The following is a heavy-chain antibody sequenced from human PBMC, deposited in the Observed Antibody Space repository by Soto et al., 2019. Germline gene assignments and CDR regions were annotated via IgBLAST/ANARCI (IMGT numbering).Heavy chain of an antibody. J-gene: IGHJ4*02. CDR3: ARESTIYYDSSGYYDY. CDR1: GFTFSSYG. V-gene: IGHV3-33*01. Sequence: GGSLRLSCAASGFTFSSYGMHWVRQAPGKGLEWVAVIWYDGSNKYYADSVKGRFTISRDNSKNTLYLQMNSLRAEDTAVYYCARESTIYYDSSGYYDYWGQGTLVTVSS. D-gene: IGHD3-22*01. CDR2: IWYDGSNK.